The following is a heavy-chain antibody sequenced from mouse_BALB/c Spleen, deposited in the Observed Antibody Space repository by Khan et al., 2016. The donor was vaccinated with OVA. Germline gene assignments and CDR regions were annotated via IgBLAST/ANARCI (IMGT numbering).Heavy chain of an antibody. V-gene: IGHV2-6-7*01. CDR2: IWGDGNT. Sequence: QIQLVQSGPGLVAPSQSLSITCTVSGFSLTGYGVNWVRQPPGKGLEWLGMIWGDGNTDYNSALKSRLTISKDNSKSQVFLKMNSLQTDDTAKYYCARGHDGYDDGAWFAYWGQGTLVTVSA. CDR3: ARGHDGYDDGAWFAY. CDR1: GFSLTGYG. D-gene: IGHD2-2*01. J-gene: IGHJ3*01.